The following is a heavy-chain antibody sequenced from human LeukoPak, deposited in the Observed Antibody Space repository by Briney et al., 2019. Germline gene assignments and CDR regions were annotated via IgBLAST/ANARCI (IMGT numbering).Heavy chain of an antibody. CDR1: GYTFTSYD. V-gene: IGHV1-8*01. D-gene: IGHD2-2*01. CDR3: ARHQRRYCSSTSCSPFDY. CDR2: MNPNSGNT. J-gene: IGHJ4*02. Sequence: ASVKVSCKASGYTFTSYDINWVRQATGQGLEWMGWMNPNSGNTGYAQKLQGRVTMTTDTSTSTAYMELRSLRSDDTAVYYCARHQRRYCSSTSCSPFDYWGQGTLVTVSS.